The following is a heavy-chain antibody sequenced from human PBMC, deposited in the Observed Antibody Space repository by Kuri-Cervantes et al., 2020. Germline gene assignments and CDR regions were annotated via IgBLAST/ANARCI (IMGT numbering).Heavy chain of an antibody. CDR1: GFTFRNYW. CDR3: ASQYSSGWFPWRAPVDVFRGMDV. CDR2: ISSSSSYI. D-gene: IGHD6-19*01. Sequence: GESLKISCVASGFTFRNYWINWVRQAPGKGLEWVSSISSSSSYIYYADSVKGRFTISRDNAKNSLYLQMNSLRAEDTAVYYCASQYSSGWFPWRAPVDVFRGMDVWGQGTTVTVSS. J-gene: IGHJ6*02. V-gene: IGHV3-21*01.